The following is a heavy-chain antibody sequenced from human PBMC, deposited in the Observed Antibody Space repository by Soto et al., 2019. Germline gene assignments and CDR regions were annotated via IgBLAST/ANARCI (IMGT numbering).Heavy chain of an antibody. J-gene: IGHJ4*02. Sequence: QVTLKESGPVLVKPTETLTLTCTVSGFSLSNARMGVSWIRQPPGKALEWLAHIFSNDEKSYSTSLKSRFTISKDTSKSQVVLTMTNLDPVDTATYYCARINDILTGFDYWGQGTLFTVSS. CDR3: ARINDILTGFDY. V-gene: IGHV2-26*01. CDR1: GFSLSNARMG. CDR2: IFSNDEK. D-gene: IGHD3-9*01.